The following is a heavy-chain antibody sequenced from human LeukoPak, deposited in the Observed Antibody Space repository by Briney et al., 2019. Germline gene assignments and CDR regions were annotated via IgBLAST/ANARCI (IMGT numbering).Heavy chain of an antibody. CDR2: ISTYNGDA. CDR3: ARDPSNTSGWYIYFDY. CDR1: GYTFTSYT. V-gene: IGHV1-18*01. Sequence: GASVKVSCKASGYTFTSYTISWVRQAPGQGLEWMGWISTYNGDANYAQKFQGRVTLTTDTSTSTAYMELRSLRSDDTAMYYCARDPSNTSGWYIYFDYWGQGTLVTVSS. J-gene: IGHJ4*02. D-gene: IGHD6-19*01.